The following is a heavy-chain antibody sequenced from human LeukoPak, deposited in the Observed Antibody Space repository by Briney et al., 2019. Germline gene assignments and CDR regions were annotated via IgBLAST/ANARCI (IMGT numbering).Heavy chain of an antibody. J-gene: IGHJ4*02. Sequence: GGSLRLSCAASGFTFSSYGMHWVRQAPGKGLEWVAVISYDGSNKYYADSVKGRFTISRDNSKNTLYLQMNNLRAEDTAVYYCAKSRTTVDYWGQGTLVTVSS. D-gene: IGHD4-11*01. V-gene: IGHV3-30*18. CDR3: AKSRTTVDY. CDR1: GFTFSSYG. CDR2: ISYDGSNK.